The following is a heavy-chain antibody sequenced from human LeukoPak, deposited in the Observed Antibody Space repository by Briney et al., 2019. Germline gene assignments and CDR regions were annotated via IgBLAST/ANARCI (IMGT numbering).Heavy chain of an antibody. Sequence: QAGGSLRLSCAASGFTFSSYAMHWVRQAPGKGLEWVSDISGSGGSTYYADSVKGRFTISRDNAKNSLYLQMNSLRAEDTAVYYCARDSRINTWIQLSPSYYYYMNVWGKGTTVTVSS. CDR2: ISGSGGST. CDR3: ARDSRINTWIQLSPSYYYYMNV. V-gene: IGHV3-23*01. J-gene: IGHJ6*03. D-gene: IGHD5-18*01. CDR1: GFTFSSYA.